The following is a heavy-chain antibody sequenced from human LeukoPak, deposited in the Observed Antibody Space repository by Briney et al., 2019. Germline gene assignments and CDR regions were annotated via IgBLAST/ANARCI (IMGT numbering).Heavy chain of an antibody. V-gene: IGHV1-2*04. CDR2: INPNSGGT. Sequence: ASVNVSCRASGYTFTGYYMHWVRQAPGQGIEWMGWINPNSGGTNYAQKFQGWVTMTRDTSISTANMELSRLRADDTAVYYRARGIGAAMVDYWGQGTLVTVSS. D-gene: IGHD5-18*01. CDR3: ARGIGAAMVDY. CDR1: GYTFTGYY. J-gene: IGHJ4*02.